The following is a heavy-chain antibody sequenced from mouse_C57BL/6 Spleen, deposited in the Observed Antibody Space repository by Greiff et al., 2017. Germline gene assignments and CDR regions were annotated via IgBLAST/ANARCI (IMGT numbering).Heavy chain of an antibody. J-gene: IGHJ2*01. D-gene: IGHD1-3*01. CDR3: AKSKGYFDY. V-gene: IGHV1-69*01. CDR1: GYTFTSYW. CDR2: IEPSDSYT. Sequence: QVQLQQPGAELVMPGASVKLSCKASGYTFTSYWMHWVKQRPGQGLEWIGEIEPSDSYTNYNQKFKGKSTLTVDKSSSTAYMQLSSLTSEDSAVYYCAKSKGYFDYWGQGTTLTVSS.